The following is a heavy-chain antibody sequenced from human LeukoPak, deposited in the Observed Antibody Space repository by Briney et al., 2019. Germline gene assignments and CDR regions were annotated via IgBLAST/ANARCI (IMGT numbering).Heavy chain of an antibody. J-gene: IGHJ4*02. CDR1: GFTFSSYS. Sequence: GGSLRLSCAASGFTFSSYSMNRVRQAPGKGLEWVSYISSSSSTIYYADSVKGRFTISGDNAKNSLYLQMNSLKTEDTAVYYCTRLYSSGWYDYWGQGTLVTVSS. D-gene: IGHD6-19*01. CDR2: ISSSSSTI. CDR3: TRLYSSGWYDY. V-gene: IGHV3-48*01.